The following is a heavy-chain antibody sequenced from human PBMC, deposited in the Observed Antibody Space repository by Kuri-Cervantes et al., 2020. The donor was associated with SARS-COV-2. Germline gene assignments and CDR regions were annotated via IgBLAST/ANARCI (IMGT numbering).Heavy chain of an antibody. CDR2: ISNDGYNR. J-gene: IGHJ6*02. CDR1: GFSFSRFP. V-gene: IGHV3-30*18. D-gene: IGHD3-16*01. CDR3: AKMGDNYIKGDYGSEV. Sequence: GGSLRLSCAASGFSFSRFPMHWVRHAPGRGLEWVALISNDGYNRFYADFLKGRFTISRDNSKNTLHLDMNSLRPEDTGVYYCAKMGDNYIKGDYGSEVWGQGITVTVSS.